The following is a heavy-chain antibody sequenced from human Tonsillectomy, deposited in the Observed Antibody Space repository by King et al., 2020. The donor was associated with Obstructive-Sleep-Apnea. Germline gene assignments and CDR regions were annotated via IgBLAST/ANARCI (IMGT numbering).Heavy chain of an antibody. V-gene: IGHV4-30-4*01. D-gene: IGHD5-18*01. CDR1: GGSITSGDYY. CDR3: ARVVYSYGYGDY. Sequence: QLQESGPGLVKPSQTLSLTCTVSGGSITSGDYYYSCIRQPPGKGLEWIGDIYYSGSTYYNPSLKSRVTISVDTSKNQFSLKLSSVTAADTAVYYCARVVYSYGYGDYWGQGTLVTVSS. CDR2: IYYSGST. J-gene: IGHJ4*02.